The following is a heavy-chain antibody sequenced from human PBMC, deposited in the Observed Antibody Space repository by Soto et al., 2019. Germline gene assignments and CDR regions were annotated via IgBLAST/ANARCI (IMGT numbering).Heavy chain of an antibody. CDR3: ARDGTIFGVVIIPGYYYYGMDV. D-gene: IGHD3-3*01. V-gene: IGHV3-21*01. CDR1: GFTFSSYS. Sequence: GSLRLSCAASGFTFSSYSMNWVRQAPGKGLEWVSSISSSSSYIYYADSVKGRFTISRDNAKNSLYLQMNSLRAEDTAVYYCARDGTIFGVVIIPGYYYYGMDVWGQGTTVTVSS. CDR2: ISSSSSYI. J-gene: IGHJ6*02.